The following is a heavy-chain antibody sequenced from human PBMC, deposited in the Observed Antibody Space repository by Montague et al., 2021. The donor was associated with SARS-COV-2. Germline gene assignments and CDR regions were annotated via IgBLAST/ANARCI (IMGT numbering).Heavy chain of an antibody. Sequence: SETLSLTCTVSGGSISSYYWSWIRQPPGKGLEWIGYIYYSGSTNYNPSLKSRVTISVDTSKNQFSLKLSSVTAADTAVYYCARSGGGYNYVWGSDLRRSTNYGMDVWGQGTTVTVSS. CDR2: IYYSGST. D-gene: IGHD3-16*01. CDR3: ARSGGGYNYVWGSDLRRSTNYGMDV. CDR1: GGSISSYY. J-gene: IGHJ6*02. V-gene: IGHV4-59*01.